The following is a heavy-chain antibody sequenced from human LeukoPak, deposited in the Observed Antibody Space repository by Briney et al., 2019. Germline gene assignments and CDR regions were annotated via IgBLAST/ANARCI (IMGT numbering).Heavy chain of an antibody. V-gene: IGHV3-48*04. D-gene: IGHD3-10*01. CDR3: ARKDYGSGSYSQYGMDV. J-gene: IGHJ6*02. Sequence: GGSLRLSCAASGFTFSSYSINWVRQAPGKGLEWVSYISSSSSTIYYADSVKGRFTISRDNAKNSLYLQMNSLRAEDTAVYYCARKDYGSGSYSQYGMDVWGQGTTVTVSS. CDR2: ISSSSSTI. CDR1: GFTFSSYS.